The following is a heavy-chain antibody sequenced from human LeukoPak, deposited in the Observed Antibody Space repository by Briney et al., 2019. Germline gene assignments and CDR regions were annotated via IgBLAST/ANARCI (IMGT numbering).Heavy chain of an antibody. CDR3: ASSLTTHYYASGSYSSPKQGFDY. CDR1: GYTFTSYW. J-gene: IGHJ4*02. V-gene: IGHV5-51*01. D-gene: IGHD3-10*01. Sequence: HGESLKISCKGSGYTFTSYWIAWVRQMPGTGLEWMGIIYPGNSDTRYSPSFQGQVTISVDKSISTAYLQWSSLKASDTAMYYCASSLTTHYYASGSYSSPKQGFDYWGQGTLVTVSS. CDR2: IYPGNSDT.